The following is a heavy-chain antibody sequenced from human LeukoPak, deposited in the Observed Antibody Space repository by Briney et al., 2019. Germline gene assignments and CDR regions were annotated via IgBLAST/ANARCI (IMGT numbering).Heavy chain of an antibody. CDR1: GFTFSNAW. Sequence: PGGSLRLSCAASGFTFSNAWMSWVRQAPGKGLEWVGRIKSKTDGGTTDYAAPVKGRFTISRDDSKNTLYLQMNSLKTEDTAVYYCTTRGVVSLHYFDYWGQGTLVTVSS. D-gene: IGHD3-10*01. CDR3: TTRGVVSLHYFDY. J-gene: IGHJ4*02. CDR2: IKSKTDGGTT. V-gene: IGHV3-15*01.